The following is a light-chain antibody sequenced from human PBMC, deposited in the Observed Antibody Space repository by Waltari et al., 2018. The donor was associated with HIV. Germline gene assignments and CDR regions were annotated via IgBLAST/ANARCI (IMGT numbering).Light chain of an antibody. CDR3: EIWGADSLGV. Sequence: SVLNQSPSASGAPGQPITISCSGSHSDFGRQTVNWYFQVPGAAPRLLLYNKNQRASGVPDRFSGSISGTSASLTVRGLRPEDEGFYFCEIWGADSLGVFGGGTLLTVL. V-gene: IGLV1-44*01. CDR1: HSDFGRQT. J-gene: IGLJ3*02. CDR2: NKN.